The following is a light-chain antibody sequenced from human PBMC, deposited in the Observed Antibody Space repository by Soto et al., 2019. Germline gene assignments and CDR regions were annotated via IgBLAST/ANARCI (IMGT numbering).Light chain of an antibody. CDR3: QQSFSTPRT. J-gene: IGKJ1*01. Sequence: DIQMTQSPSSQSASVGDRVTITCRASQSINSYLNWYQQKPGKAPKLLIYAASSLQSGVPSRFSGSGSETDFTLTTSSLQPDDFATYYCQQSFSTPRTFGQGTRVEI. V-gene: IGKV1-39*01. CDR1: QSINSY. CDR2: AAS.